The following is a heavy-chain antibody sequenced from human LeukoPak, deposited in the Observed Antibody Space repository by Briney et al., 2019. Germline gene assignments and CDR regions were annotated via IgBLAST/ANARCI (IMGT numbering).Heavy chain of an antibody. CDR2: IIPIFGTA. J-gene: IGHJ3*02. CDR3: ARSRITMVRERSLPRSAFDI. D-gene: IGHD3-10*01. Sequence: GASVKVSCKASGGTFSSYAISWVRQAPGQGLEWMGGIIPIFGTANYAQKFQGRATITADKTTSTAYMELSSLRSEDTAVYYCARSRITMVRERSLPRSAFDIWGQGTMVTVSS. CDR1: GGTFSSYA. V-gene: IGHV1-69*06.